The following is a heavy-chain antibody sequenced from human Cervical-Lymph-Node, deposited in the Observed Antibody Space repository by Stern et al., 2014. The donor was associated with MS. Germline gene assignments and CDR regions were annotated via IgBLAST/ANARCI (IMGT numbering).Heavy chain of an antibody. D-gene: IGHD3-3*01. V-gene: IGHV3-30*18. J-gene: IGHJ1*01. CDR1: GFTFSSYG. CDR2: ISYDGSNK. CDR3: AKASYDDKGYFQR. Sequence: QVQLVESGGGVVQPGRSLRLSCVASGFTFSSYGMHWVRQAPGKGLEWVAVISYDGSNKYYADSVKGRFTISRDNSRKTLFLQMNSLRVEDTAVYSCAKASYDDKGYFQRWGQGTLVTVSS.